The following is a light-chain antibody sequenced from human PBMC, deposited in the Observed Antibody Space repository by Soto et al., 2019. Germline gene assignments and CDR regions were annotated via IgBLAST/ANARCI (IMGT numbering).Light chain of an antibody. CDR1: QYVSSGY. CDR2: GAS. V-gene: IGKV3-20*01. J-gene: IGKJ1*01. CDR3: QVYAGSHLWT. Sequence: EIVLTQCPSTRSLAPGERATLSFMASQYVSSGYLAWYQQKPGQAPRLLIYGASTRAAGIPDRFSGSGSETDFSLSIRRLEPEDFAVYYCQVYAGSHLWTFGQGTKVDIK.